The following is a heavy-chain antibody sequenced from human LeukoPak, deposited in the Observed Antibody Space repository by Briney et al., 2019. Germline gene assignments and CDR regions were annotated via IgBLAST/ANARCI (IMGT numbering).Heavy chain of an antibody. J-gene: IGHJ6*02. CDR2: MNPNSGNT. CDR3: ARSEAVAGTGYYYYGMDV. Sequence: ASVKVSCKASGYTFTSYDINWVRQATGQGLEWMGWMNPNSGNTGYAQKFQGRVTMTRNTSISTAYMELSSLRSEDTAVYYCARSEAVAGTGYYYYGMDVWGQGTTVTASS. CDR1: GYTFTSYD. D-gene: IGHD6-19*01. V-gene: IGHV1-8*01.